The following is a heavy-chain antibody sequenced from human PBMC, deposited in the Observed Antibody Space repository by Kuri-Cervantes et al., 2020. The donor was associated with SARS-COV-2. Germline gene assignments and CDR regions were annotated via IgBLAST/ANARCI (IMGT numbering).Heavy chain of an antibody. CDR1: GFSFSSYA. CDR2: ISSNGGST. D-gene: IGHD3-3*02. J-gene: IGHJ3*02. CDR3: VKDPKGFGVSFLVSAFDI. Sequence: GGSLRLSCSASGFSFSSYALHWVRQPPGKGLEYVSAISSNGGSTYYADSVKGRFTISRDNSKSTLYLQMSSLSAEDTAVYYCVKDPKGFGVSFLVSAFDIWGQGTMVTVSS. V-gene: IGHV3-64D*08.